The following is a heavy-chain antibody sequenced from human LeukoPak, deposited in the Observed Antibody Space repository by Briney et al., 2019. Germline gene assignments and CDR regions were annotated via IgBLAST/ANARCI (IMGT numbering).Heavy chain of an antibody. D-gene: IGHD5-12*01. CDR3: ARERRGGGYSGHCDS. Sequence: SETLSLTCTVSGETISGGEHHWSWIRQTPGTGLEWIGNIYHTLTTYYNPSLKSRVSISGDTAKNQFSLNLSSVTAADTAVYYCARERRGGGYSGHCDSWGQGTLVTVSS. V-gene: IGHV4-30-4*01. CDR1: GETISGGEHH. J-gene: IGHJ4*02. CDR2: IYHTLTT.